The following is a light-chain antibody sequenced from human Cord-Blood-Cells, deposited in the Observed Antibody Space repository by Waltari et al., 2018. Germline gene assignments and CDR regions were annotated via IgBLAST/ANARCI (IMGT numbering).Light chain of an antibody. CDR2: EGS. V-gene: IGLV2-23*01. CDR1: SSDVGSYNL. J-gene: IGLJ2*01. Sequence: QSALTQPASVSGSPGQSITISCTGTSSDVGSYNLFAWYQQHPVKAPKLMSYEGSKRPSGVSNRFSGSKSGNTASLTISGLQAEDEADYYFCSYAGSSTLVFGGWTKLTVL. CDR3: CSYAGSSTLV.